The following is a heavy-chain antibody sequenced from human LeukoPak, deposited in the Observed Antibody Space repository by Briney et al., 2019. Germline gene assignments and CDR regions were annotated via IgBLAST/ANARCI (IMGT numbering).Heavy chain of an antibody. Sequence: GESLKISCKGSGYNLTSYWFAWVRQMPGKGLEWMGIIYPGDSDTRYSPSFQGQVTISADDSISTAYLQWSSLKASDTVMYYCARPGKTYYFDSSGYYTGYFDYWGQGTLVTVSS. CDR1: GYNLTSYW. V-gene: IGHV5-51*01. CDR3: ARPGKTYYFDSSGYYTGYFDY. J-gene: IGHJ4*02. CDR2: IYPGDSDT. D-gene: IGHD3-22*01.